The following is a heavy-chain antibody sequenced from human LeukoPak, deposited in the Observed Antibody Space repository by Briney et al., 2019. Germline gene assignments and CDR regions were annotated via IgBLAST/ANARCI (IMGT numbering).Heavy chain of an antibody. Sequence: PSETLSLTCTVPGDSTSGYYWSWIRQPAEKGLEWIRRIYSSGSANYNPSLKSRVTMSLDTSKKQFYLQMNSVTAADTAIYYCARERSSGLALWGQGALVTVSS. CDR3: ARERSSGLAL. CDR2: IYSSGSA. J-gene: IGHJ5*02. V-gene: IGHV4-4*07. CDR1: GDSTSGYY. D-gene: IGHD6-19*01.